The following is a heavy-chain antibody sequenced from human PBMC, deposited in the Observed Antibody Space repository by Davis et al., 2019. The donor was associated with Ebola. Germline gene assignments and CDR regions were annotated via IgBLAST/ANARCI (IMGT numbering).Heavy chain of an antibody. CDR3: ARDPSTTVTTGAMDY. J-gene: IGHJ4*02. D-gene: IGHD4-17*01. CDR2: ISYDGSNK. Sequence: GESLKISCAASGFTFSSYTMHWVRQAPGKGLEWVAVISYDGSNKYYADSVKGRFTISRDNSKNTLYLQMNSLRAEDTAVYYCARDPSTTVTTGAMDYWGQGTLVTVSS. CDR1: GFTFSSYT. V-gene: IGHV3-30-3*01.